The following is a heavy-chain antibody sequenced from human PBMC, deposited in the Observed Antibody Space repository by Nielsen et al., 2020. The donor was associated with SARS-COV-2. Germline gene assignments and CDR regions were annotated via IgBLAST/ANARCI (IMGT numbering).Heavy chain of an antibody. CDR2: ISWNSGSI. Sequence: SLKISCAASGFTFDDYAMHWVRQAPGKGLEWVSGISWNSGSIAYADSVKGRFTISRDNAKNSLHLQMNSLRAEDTALYYCANLGYYGSGSFGYYGMDVWGQGTTVTVSS. J-gene: IGHJ6*02. CDR3: ANLGYYGSGSFGYYGMDV. CDR1: GFTFDDYA. D-gene: IGHD3-10*01. V-gene: IGHV3-9*01.